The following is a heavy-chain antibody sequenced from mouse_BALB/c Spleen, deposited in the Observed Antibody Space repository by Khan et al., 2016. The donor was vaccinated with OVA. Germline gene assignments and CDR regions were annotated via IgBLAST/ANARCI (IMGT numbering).Heavy chain of an antibody. D-gene: IGHD1-1*01. Sequence: DLVKPGASVKLSCKASGYTFTSYWINWIKQRPGQGLEWIGRIAPGSSNAYYNDMFKDKATLTVDKSSSTAYIQLSSLSSEDSAVECCAEENYYGRNCYAMDYWGEGTSVTVS. CDR1: GYTFTSYW. CDR3: AEENYYGRNCYAMDY. V-gene: IGHV1S41*01. J-gene: IGHJ4*01. CDR2: IAPGSSNA.